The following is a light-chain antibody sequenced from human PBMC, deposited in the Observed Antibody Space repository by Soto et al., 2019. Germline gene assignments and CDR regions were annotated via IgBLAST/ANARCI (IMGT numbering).Light chain of an antibody. Sequence: ETLLTQSPATLSLSPGERATLSCRASQSINTYLAWYQQKPGQAPRLLIYDASNRATGIPARFSGSGSGTDFTLTISSLEPEDFAVYYCQQRFTWPSFGPGTKVDVK. V-gene: IGKV3-11*01. CDR1: QSINTY. J-gene: IGKJ3*01. CDR2: DAS. CDR3: QQRFTWPS.